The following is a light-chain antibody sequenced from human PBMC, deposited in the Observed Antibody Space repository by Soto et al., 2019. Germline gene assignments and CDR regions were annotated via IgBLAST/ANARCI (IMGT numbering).Light chain of an antibody. CDR3: HQHATAPLT. J-gene: IGKJ3*01. V-gene: IGKV3-20*01. CDR1: QTVGNNY. Sequence: EIVLTQSPGTLSLSPRERATLSCRASQTVGNNYLSWYQQKPGQAPRLLIYNVFNRATGIPDRFSGSGSGTDFSLTISRLEPEDVAVYFCHQHATAPLTFGPGIRVNVK. CDR2: NVF.